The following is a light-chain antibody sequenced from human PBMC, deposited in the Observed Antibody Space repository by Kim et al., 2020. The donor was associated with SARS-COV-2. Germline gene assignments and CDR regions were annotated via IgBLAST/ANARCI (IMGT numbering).Light chain of an antibody. J-gene: IGLJ3*02. V-gene: IGLV2-23*02. CDR2: EVS. Sequence: SSTISCTGTSSDVGSYNLVAWYQQHPGKAPKLMIYEVSKRPSGVSNRFSGSKSGNTASLTISGLQAEDEADYYCCSYAGSSTSVFGGGTQLTVL. CDR1: SSDVGSYNL. CDR3: CSYAGSSTSV.